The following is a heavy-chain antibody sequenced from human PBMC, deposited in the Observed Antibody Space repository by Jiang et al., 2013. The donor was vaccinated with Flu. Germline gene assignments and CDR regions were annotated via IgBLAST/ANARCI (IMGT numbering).Heavy chain of an antibody. D-gene: IGHD6-13*01. CDR3: AAAGTGY. CDR2: INHSGST. CDR1: GGSFSGYY. V-gene: IGHV4-34*01. Sequence: KPSETLSLTCAVYGGSFSGYYRSWIRQPPGKGLEWIGEINHSGSTNYNPSLKSRVTISVDTSKNQFSLKLSSVTAADTAVYYCAAAGTGYWGQGTLVTVSS. J-gene: IGHJ4*02.